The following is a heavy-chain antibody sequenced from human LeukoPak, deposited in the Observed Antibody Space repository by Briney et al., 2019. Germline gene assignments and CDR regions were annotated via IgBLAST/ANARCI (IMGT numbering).Heavy chain of an antibody. J-gene: IGHJ6*03. Sequence: SETLSLTCTVSGGSISSYYWSWIRQPPGKGLECIGYIYYSGSTNYNPSLKSRVTISVDTSKNQFSLKLSSVTAADTAVYYCARVLITMVRGPEGYYYMDVWGKGTTVTVSS. D-gene: IGHD3-10*01. CDR1: GGSISSYY. CDR2: IYYSGST. V-gene: IGHV4-59*01. CDR3: ARVLITMVRGPEGYYYMDV.